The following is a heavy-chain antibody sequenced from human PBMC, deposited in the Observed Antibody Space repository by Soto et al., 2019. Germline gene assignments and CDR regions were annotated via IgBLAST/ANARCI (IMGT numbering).Heavy chain of an antibody. D-gene: IGHD3-10*01. J-gene: IGHJ4*02. CDR1: GYTFISYD. V-gene: IGHV1-8*01. CDR2: MNPNSGNT. CDR3: ARRYQAFGKYYFDY. Sequence: QVQLVQSGAEVKKPGASVKVSCKASGYTFISYDINWVRQATGQGLEWMGWMNPNSGNTGYAQKFQGRVTMTRNTSISTAYMELSSLRSEDTAVYYCARRYQAFGKYYFDYGGQGTLVTVSS.